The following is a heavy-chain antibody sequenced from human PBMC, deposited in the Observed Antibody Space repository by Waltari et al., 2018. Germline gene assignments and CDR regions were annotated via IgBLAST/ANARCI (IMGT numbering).Heavy chain of an antibody. V-gene: IGHV4-34*01. Sequence: QVQLQQWGAGLLKPSETLSLTCAVYGGSFSGYYWSWIRQPPGKGLEWLGEINHSGSTNYHPSLKSRVTISVDTSKNQFSLKLSSVTAADTAVYYCARERGDIWFREAGYYYYYMDVWGKGTTVTVSS. CDR3: ARERGDIWFREAGYYYYYMDV. CDR1: GGSFSGYY. J-gene: IGHJ6*03. D-gene: IGHD3-10*01. CDR2: INHSGST.